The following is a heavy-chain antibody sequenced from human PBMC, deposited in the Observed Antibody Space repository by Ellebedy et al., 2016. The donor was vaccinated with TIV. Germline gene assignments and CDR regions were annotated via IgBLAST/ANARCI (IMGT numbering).Heavy chain of an antibody. CDR3: ARIGSIGYLSYYLDY. D-gene: IGHD3-22*01. J-gene: IGHJ4*02. CDR2: IYPGDSDT. CDR1: GYSFTSYW. Sequence: GESLKISCKGSGYSFTSYWIGWVRQMPGKGLEWMGIIYPGDSDTRYSPSFQGQVTISADKSINTAYLQWSSLKASDTAMYYCARIGSIGYLSYYLDYWGQGALVTVST. V-gene: IGHV5-51*01.